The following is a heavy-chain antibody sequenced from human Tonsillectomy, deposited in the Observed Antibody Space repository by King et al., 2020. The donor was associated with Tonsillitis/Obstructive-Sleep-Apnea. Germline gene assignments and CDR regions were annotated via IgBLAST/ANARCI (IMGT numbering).Heavy chain of an antibody. CDR1: GGSFSGYY. D-gene: IGHD3-3*01. Sequence: VQLQQWGAGLLKPSETLSLTCAVYGGSFSGYYWSWIRQPPGKGLEWIGEINHSGSTNYNPSLKSRVTISVDTSKNQFSLKLSSVTAADTAVYYCARGLVLFWSGYPLRGDAFDIWGQGTMVTVSS. CDR2: INHSGST. J-gene: IGHJ3*02. V-gene: IGHV4-34*01. CDR3: ARGLVLFWSGYPLRGDAFDI.